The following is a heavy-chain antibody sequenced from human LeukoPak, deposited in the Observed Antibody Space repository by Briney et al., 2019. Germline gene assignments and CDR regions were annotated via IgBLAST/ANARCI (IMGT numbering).Heavy chain of an antibody. V-gene: IGHV4-34*01. J-gene: IGHJ6*03. CDR2: INHSGST. D-gene: IGHD1-26*01. Sequence: SETLSLTCVVYGGSFSGYYWSWIRQPPGKGLEWIGEINHSGSTNYNPSLKSRFTISVDTSKNQFSLKLSSVTAADTAFYYCASQGHHGKIVGTTLSYFYMDVWGKGTTVTVSS. CDR3: ASQGHHGKIVGTTLSYFYMDV. CDR1: GGSFSGYY.